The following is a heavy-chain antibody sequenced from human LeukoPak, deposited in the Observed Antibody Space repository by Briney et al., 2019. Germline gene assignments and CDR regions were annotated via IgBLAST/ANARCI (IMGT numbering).Heavy chain of an antibody. D-gene: IGHD5-12*01. CDR1: GYTFTDYY. V-gene: IGHV1-2*02. Sequence: ASVKVSCKASGYTFTDYYIHWVRQAPGQGLEWMAFVNPDSGDSYSAPKFQGRVTMTRDTSITTASMELKWLTSDDTAVYYCATGVATAFTYWGQGTLLTVS. CDR3: ATGVATAFTY. J-gene: IGHJ4*02. CDR2: VNPDSGDS.